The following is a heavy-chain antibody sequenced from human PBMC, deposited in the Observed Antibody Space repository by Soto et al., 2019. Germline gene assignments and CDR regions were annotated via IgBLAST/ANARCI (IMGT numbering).Heavy chain of an antibody. J-gene: IGHJ6*02. V-gene: IGHV1-2*02. Sequence: QVQLVQSGAEVKKPGASVKVSCKASGYTFTGYYMHWVRQAPGQGLEWMGWINPNSGGTNYAQKFQGRVTMTRDTSISTAYMELSRLRSDDTAVYYCASPAGGYCSSTSCDYYYYYGMDVWGQGTTVTVSS. CDR3: ASPAGGYCSSTSCDYYYYYGMDV. CDR1: GYTFTGYY. CDR2: INPNSGGT. D-gene: IGHD2-2*01.